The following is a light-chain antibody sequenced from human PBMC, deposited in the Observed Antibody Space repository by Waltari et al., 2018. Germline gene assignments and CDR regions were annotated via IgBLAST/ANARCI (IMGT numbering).Light chain of an antibody. CDR3: AAWADSRGL. J-gene: IGLJ3*02. V-gene: IGLV1-44*01. Sequence: SNTVNWYQQLPGTAPRLLIYSTNQRPSGVPDRFSGSKSGTSASLAISGLQSDDEADYYCAAWADSRGLFGGGTKLTVL. CDR1: SNT. CDR2: STN.